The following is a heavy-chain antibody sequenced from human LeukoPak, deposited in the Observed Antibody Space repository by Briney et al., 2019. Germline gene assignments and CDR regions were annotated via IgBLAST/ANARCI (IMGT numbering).Heavy chain of an antibody. J-gene: IGHJ4*02. Sequence: SETLSLTCAVSGYSISRGYYWALIRQPPGKGLEWIGTVYHTGSTYYNPSLDSRVTISVGTSKNEFSLNLKSVTAADTAVYYCARAGWISTSGIDYWGQGALVTVSS. CDR2: VYHTGST. CDR3: ARAGWISTSGIDY. D-gene: IGHD2/OR15-2a*01. CDR1: GYSISRGYY. V-gene: IGHV4-38-2*01.